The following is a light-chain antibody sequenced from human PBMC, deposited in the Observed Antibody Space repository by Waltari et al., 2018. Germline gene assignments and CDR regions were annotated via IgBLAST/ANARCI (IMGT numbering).Light chain of an antibody. Sequence: EIVLTQSPGTLSLSPGERGTLSCRASQSVSNSYLAWYQQKPGQAPRLLIYGASSRATCIPDRFSGSGSGTDFTLTISRLEPEDFAVYYCQQYNSSPPRFGQGTKVEIK. CDR2: GAS. CDR1: QSVSNSY. V-gene: IGKV3-20*01. J-gene: IGKJ1*01. CDR3: QQYNSSPPR.